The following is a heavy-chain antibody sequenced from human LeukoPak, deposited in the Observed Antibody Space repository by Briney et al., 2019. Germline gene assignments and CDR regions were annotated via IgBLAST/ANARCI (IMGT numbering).Heavy chain of an antibody. Sequence: PGGSLRLSCAASGFTFSSYGMHWVRQAPGKGLEWVAFIRYDGSNKYYADSVKGRFTISRDNSKNTLYLQMNSLRAEDTAGYYCAKSRGYSYGYPFDYWGQGTLVTVSS. CDR3: AKSRGYSYGYPFDY. CDR2: IRYDGSNK. V-gene: IGHV3-30*02. J-gene: IGHJ4*02. CDR1: GFTFSSYG. D-gene: IGHD5-18*01.